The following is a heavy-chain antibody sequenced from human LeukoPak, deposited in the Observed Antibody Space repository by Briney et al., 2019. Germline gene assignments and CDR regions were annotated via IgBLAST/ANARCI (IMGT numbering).Heavy chain of an antibody. D-gene: IGHD4-23*01. V-gene: IGHV4-39*01. J-gene: IGHJ1*01. Sequence: PSETPSLTCTVSRGSISNYYWGWVRQPPGKGLEWIGSIYYRGNTYYNPSLKSRVTLSVDTSKNQFSLNLSSVTAADTAVYYCARHGDGGPAEYFRHWGQGTLVTVSS. CDR2: IYYRGNT. CDR1: RGSISNYY. CDR3: ARHGDGGPAEYFRH.